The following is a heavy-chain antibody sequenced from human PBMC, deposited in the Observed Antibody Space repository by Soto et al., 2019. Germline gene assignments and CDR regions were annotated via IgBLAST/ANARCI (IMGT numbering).Heavy chain of an antibody. J-gene: IGHJ4*02. CDR1: GFTFSSYA. CDR2: ISGSGGST. Sequence: EVQLLESGGGLVQPGGSLRLSCAASGFTFSSYAMRWVRQAPVKGLEWVSAISGSGGSTYYADSVKGRFTISRDNSKNTLYLQMNSLRAEVTAVYYCARRGSGSDYDYWGQGTLVTVSS. CDR3: ARRGSGSDYDY. V-gene: IGHV3-23*01. D-gene: IGHD1-26*01.